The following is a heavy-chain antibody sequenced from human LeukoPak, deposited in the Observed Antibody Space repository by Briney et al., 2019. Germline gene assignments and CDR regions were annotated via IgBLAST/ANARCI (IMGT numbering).Heavy chain of an antibody. CDR3: ATVVGYSGSYPFPEYYFDY. Sequence: ASVKVSCKVSGYTLTELSMHWVRQAPGKGLEWMGGFDPEDGETIYAQKFQGRVTMTEDTSTDTAYMELSSLRSEDTAVYYCATVVGYSGSYPFPEYYFDYWGQGTLVTVSS. V-gene: IGHV1-24*01. CDR1: GYTLTELS. D-gene: IGHD1-26*01. J-gene: IGHJ4*02. CDR2: FDPEDGET.